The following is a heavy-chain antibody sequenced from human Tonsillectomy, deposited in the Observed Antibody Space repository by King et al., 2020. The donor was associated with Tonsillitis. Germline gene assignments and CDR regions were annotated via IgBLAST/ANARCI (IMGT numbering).Heavy chain of an antibody. J-gene: IGHJ4*02. V-gene: IGHV4-39*01. CDR3: ARGSRLGIYYFDY. D-gene: IGHD3-22*01. Sequence: LQLQESGPGLVKPSETLSLTCTVSGGSISGSSYYWGWIRQPPGKGLEWIGSIYYSGSTYYNPSLKSRVTMSVDTSNNQFSLKLSSVTAADTAVYYCARGSRLGIYYFDYWGQGTLVTVSS. CDR2: IYYSGST. CDR1: GGSISGSSYY.